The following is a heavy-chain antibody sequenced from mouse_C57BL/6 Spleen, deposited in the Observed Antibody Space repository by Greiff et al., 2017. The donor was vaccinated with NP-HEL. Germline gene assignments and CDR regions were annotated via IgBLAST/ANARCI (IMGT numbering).Heavy chain of an antibody. J-gene: IGHJ3*01. CDR3: ARALAGTIAY. D-gene: IGHD4-1*01. CDR2: IYPGDGDT. CDR1: GYAFSSSW. Sequence: VQLQQSGPELVKPGASVKISCKASGYAFSSSWMNWVKQRPGKGLEWIGRIYPGDGDTNYNGKFKGKATLTADKSSSTAYMQLSSLTSEDSAVSFCARALAGTIAYWGQGTLVTVSA. V-gene: IGHV1-82*01.